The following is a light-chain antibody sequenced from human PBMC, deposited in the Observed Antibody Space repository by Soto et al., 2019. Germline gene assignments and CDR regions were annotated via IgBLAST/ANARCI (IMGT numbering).Light chain of an antibody. V-gene: IGKV1-5*03. CDR1: QSIASW. CDR2: KAS. CDR3: QRYNTYPWT. J-gene: IGKJ1*01. Sequence: DIQMTQSPSTLSASVGDRVTITCRASQSIASWLAWYQQKPGKVPKLLIYKASTLESGVPSRFSGSGSGTEFTLTLNSLQPDDFATYYCQRYNTYPWTFGQGTKVEIK.